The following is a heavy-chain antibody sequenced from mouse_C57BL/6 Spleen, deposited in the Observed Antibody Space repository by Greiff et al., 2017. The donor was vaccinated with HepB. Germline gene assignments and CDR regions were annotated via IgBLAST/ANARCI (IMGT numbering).Heavy chain of an antibody. V-gene: IGHV1-26*01. CDR1: GYTFTDYY. CDR3: ARNYGYDGGYYFDY. D-gene: IGHD2-2*01. CDR2: INPNNGGT. Sequence: EVNLVESGPELVKPGASVKISCKASGYTFTDYYMNWVKQSHGKSLEWIGDINPNNGGTSYNQKFKGKATLTVDKSSSTAYMELRSLTSEDSAVYYCARNYGYDGGYYFDYWGQGTTLTVSS. J-gene: IGHJ2*01.